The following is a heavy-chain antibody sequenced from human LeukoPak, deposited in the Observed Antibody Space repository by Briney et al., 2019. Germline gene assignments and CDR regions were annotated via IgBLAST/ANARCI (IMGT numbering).Heavy chain of an antibody. CDR1: GYTFTGYY. J-gene: IGHJ3*02. D-gene: IGHD2-21*02. CDR3: ARGLVGSKGGGDCYCLDAFDI. Sequence: GASVKVSCKASGYTFTGYYMHWVRQAPGQGLEWMGIINPRSGSTTYAQKFQGRVTMTRDTSTSTVYMEPSSLTSEDTAMYYCARGLVGSKGGGDCYCLDAFDIWGQGTMVTDSS. V-gene: IGHV1-46*01. CDR2: INPRSGST.